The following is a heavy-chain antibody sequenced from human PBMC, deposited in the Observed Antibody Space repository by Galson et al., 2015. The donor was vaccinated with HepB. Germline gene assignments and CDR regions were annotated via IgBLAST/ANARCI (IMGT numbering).Heavy chain of an antibody. CDR3: ANNYYEGSALFN. D-gene: IGHD3-22*01. V-gene: IGHV1-69*13. Sequence: SVKVSCKDSGDTFSTYAISWVRQAPGQGLEWMGGIMPIFGTANYAQKFQGRVTITADESTSTVFMELRSLTSEDTAVYYCANNYYEGSALFNWGQGTLVTVSS. CDR1: GDTFSTYA. CDR2: IMPIFGTA. J-gene: IGHJ4*02.